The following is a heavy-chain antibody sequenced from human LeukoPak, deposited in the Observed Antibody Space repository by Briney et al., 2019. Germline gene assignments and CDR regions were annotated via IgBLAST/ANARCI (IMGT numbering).Heavy chain of an antibody. V-gene: IGHV1-8*01. CDR2: MNPNSGNT. J-gene: IGHJ4*02. Sequence: ASVKVSCKASGYTFTSYDSNGVSQATGQGLEWMGWMNPNSGNTGYAQKCQGRVTMTRNTSISTAYMELSSLRSEDTAVYYCARGRYYDSSGYYLDYWGQGTLVTVSS. D-gene: IGHD3-22*01. CDR3: ARGRYYDSSGYYLDY. CDR1: GYTFTSYD.